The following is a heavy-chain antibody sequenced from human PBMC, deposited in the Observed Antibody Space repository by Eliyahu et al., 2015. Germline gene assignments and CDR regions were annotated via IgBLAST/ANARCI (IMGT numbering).Heavy chain of an antibody. Sequence: QLQLQESGSGLVKPSQTLSLTCAVSGGSISXVGYSWSWIRQPPGKGLEWIEYIYQSGSTYYNPSLKSRVTISGDRSKNQFSLKLSSVTAADTAVYYCARVRLNYYESSGFYFDYWGQGTLVTVSS. CDR2: IYQSGST. V-gene: IGHV4-30-2*01. CDR3: ARVRLNYYESSGFYFDY. J-gene: IGHJ4*02. CDR1: GGSISXVGYS. D-gene: IGHD3-22*01.